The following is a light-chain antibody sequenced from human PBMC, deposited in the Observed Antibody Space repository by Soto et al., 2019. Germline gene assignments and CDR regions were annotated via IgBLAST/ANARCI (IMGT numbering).Light chain of an antibody. CDR1: QSVSSY. J-gene: IGKJ2*01. Sequence: EIVLTQSPATLSSSPGERATLSCRASQSVSSYLAWYQQKPGQSPRLLIYDASNRAPGIPARCSGSGSGTDFTLTISSLEPEDFAVYYCQQRRNWSPYTFGQGTKLEIK. CDR3: QQRRNWSPYT. V-gene: IGKV3-11*01. CDR2: DAS.